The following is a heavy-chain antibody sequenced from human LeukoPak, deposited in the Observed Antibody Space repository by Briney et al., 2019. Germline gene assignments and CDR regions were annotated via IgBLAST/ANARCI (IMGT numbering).Heavy chain of an antibody. V-gene: IGHV3-74*01. J-gene: IGHJ3*02. CDR3: ARSGRGGAFDI. CDR2: IYSDGSRT. Sequence: GGSLRLSCAASGFSFSSYWMHWVRQGPGKGLVWVSRIYSDGSRTSYADSVKGRFTISGDNAKNTLYLQMNSLRAEDTAVYYCARSGRGGAFDIWGQGTMVTVSS. D-gene: IGHD1-26*01. CDR1: GFSFSSYW.